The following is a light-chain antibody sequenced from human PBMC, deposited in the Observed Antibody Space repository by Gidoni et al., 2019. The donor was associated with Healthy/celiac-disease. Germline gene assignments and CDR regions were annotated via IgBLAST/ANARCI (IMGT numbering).Light chain of an antibody. J-gene: IGKJ4*01. V-gene: IGKV4-1*01. CDR1: QSVLYSSNNKNY. CDR2: WAS. CDR3: QQYYSTPLT. Sequence: VMTQSPDSLAVSLGERATINCKSRQSVLYSSNNKNYLAWYQQKPGQPPKLLIYWASTRESGVPDRFSGSGSGTDLTLTISSMQAEDVAVYYCQQYYSTPLTFGGGTKVEIK.